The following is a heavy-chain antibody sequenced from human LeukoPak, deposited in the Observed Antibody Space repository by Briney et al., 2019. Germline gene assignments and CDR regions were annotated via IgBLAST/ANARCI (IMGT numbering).Heavy chain of an antibody. CDR3: ARGTMVTVNFDY. V-gene: IGHV3-74*01. CDR1: GFTFSTYF. D-gene: IGHD4-11*01. Sequence: GGSLRLSCAASGFTFSTYFMHWVRQAPGKGLVWVSRINGDGISTTYADSVKGRFTISRDNAKNSLYLQMNSLRGEDTAVYYCARGTMVTVNFDYWGQGTLVTVSS. J-gene: IGHJ4*02. CDR2: INGDGIST.